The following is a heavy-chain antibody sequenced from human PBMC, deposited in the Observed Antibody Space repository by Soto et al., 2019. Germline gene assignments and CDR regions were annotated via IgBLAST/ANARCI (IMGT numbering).Heavy chain of an antibody. CDR1: GGTFSSYA. D-gene: IGHD3-10*01. CDR3: ARETTMVRGVIISYPFDY. V-gene: IGHV1-69*12. J-gene: IGHJ4*02. CDR2: IIPIFGTA. Sequence: QVQLVQSGAEVKKPGSSVKVSCKASGGTFSSYAISWVRQAPGQGLEWMGGIIPIFGTANYAQKFQGRVTITADESTSTAYMELSSMRSEDTAVYYCARETTMVRGVIISYPFDYWGQGTLVTVSS.